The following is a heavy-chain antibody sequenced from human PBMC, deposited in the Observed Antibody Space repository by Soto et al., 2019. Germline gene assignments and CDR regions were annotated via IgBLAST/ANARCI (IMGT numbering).Heavy chain of an antibody. CDR2: IIPIFGTA. Sequence: QVQLVQSGAEVKKPGSSVKVSCKASGGTFSSYAISWVRQAPGQGLEWMGGIIPIFGTANYAQKFQGRVTIAADESTSTAYMELSSLRSEDTAVYYCARAPIPYDFWSGYYRYYGMDVWGQGTTVTVSS. V-gene: IGHV1-69*12. J-gene: IGHJ6*02. CDR1: GGTFSSYA. D-gene: IGHD3-3*01. CDR3: ARAPIPYDFWSGYYRYYGMDV.